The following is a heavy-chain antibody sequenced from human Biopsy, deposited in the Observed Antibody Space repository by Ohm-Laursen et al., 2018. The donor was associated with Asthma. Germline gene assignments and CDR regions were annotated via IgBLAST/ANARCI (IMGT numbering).Heavy chain of an antibody. CDR1: GYTFNSAG. CDR2: ISVYNGNT. D-gene: IGHD3-10*01. Sequence: ASVKVSCKTSGYTFNSAGITWVRQAPGQELEWMGWISVYNGNTKVAQKLQDRVTVITDTSTSTAYMELRSLRSDDTAVYFCARAVDYSHYYGIDVWGQGTTVTVS. J-gene: IGHJ6*02. V-gene: IGHV1-18*01. CDR3: ARAVDYSHYYGIDV.